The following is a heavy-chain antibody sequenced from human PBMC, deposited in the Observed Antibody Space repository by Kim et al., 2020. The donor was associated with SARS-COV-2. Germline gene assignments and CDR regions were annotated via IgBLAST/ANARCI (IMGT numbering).Heavy chain of an antibody. D-gene: IGHD6-13*01. CDR3: ARCASSSWYGDQRFDP. V-gene: IGHV4-4*07. CDR2: IYTSGST. Sequence: SETLSLTCTVSGGSISSYYWSWIRQPAGKGLEWIGRIYTSGSTNYNPSLKSRVTMSVDTSKNQFSLKLSSVTAADTAVYYCARCASSSWYGDQRFDPWGQGTLVTVSS. J-gene: IGHJ5*02. CDR1: GGSISSYY.